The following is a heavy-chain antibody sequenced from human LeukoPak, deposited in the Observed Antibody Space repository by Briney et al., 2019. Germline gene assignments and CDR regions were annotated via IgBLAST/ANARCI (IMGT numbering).Heavy chain of an antibody. V-gene: IGHV4-59*01. CDR2: ISYSGNT. CDR3: ARAPFYGSNSRGSFDP. D-gene: IGHD2/OR15-2a*01. J-gene: IGHJ5*02. CDR1: GGSISNYY. Sequence: SETLSLTCTVSGGSISNYYWSWIRQPPGKGLEWIGYISYSGNTNYSPSLKSRVTISLVTSHNQFSLKLSSVTAADTAVYFCARAPFYGSNSRGSFDPWGQGTLVTVSS.